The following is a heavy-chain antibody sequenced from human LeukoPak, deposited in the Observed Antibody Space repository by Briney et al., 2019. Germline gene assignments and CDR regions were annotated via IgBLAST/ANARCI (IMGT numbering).Heavy chain of an antibody. Sequence: GSVKVSCKASGYTFTRYYMHWVRQAPGQGLEWMGCFKPHSAGTDYAQKFKGRVTMTRDTSTSTDYMEMSSLSSDDTAVYYCARGRDGSATYRYYYPAMDVWGQGTPVTVSS. CDR2: FKPHSAGT. J-gene: IGHJ6*02. CDR1: GYTFTRYY. D-gene: IGHD3-10*01. V-gene: IGHV1-2*02. CDR3: ARGRDGSATYRYYYPAMDV.